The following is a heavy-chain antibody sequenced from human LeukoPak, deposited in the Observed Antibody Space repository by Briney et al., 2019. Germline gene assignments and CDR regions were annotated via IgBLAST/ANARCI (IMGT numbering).Heavy chain of an antibody. D-gene: IGHD2-2*01. V-gene: IGHV3-23*01. CDR1: SSYA. J-gene: IGHJ5*02. CDR3: AKGYCSSTNCYINWFDP. CDR2: ISGSGGST. Sequence: GGSLRLSCAAFSSYAMSWVRQAPGKGLEWVSTISGSGGSTYYADSVKGRFTISRNNSKNTLYLQMDSLRAEDTAVCYCAKGYCSSTNCYINWFDPWGQGTLVTVSS.